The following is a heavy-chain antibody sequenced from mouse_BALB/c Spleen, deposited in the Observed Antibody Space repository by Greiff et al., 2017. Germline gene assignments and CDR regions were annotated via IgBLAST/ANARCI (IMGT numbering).Heavy chain of an antibody. CDR1: GFTFTAYY. Sequence: EVQLVESGGGLVQPGGSLRLSCATSGFTFTAYYMSWVRQPPGKALEWLGFIRNKANGYTTEYSASVKGRFTISRDNSQSILYRQMNTLRAEDSATYYCARVGLLRSMDYWGQGTSVTVSS. J-gene: IGHJ4*01. CDR2: IRNKANGYTT. D-gene: IGHD1-1*01. V-gene: IGHV7-3*02. CDR3: ARVGLLRSMDY.